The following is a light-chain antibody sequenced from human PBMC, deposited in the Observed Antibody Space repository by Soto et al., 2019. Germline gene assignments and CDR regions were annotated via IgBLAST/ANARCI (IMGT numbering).Light chain of an antibody. CDR2: DAY. CDR3: QQYGSSPRT. V-gene: IGKV3-11*01. Sequence: EVVLTQSPVTLSLSPGERSTLSCRASQSFRGLLAWYQQKPGQAPRLLIYDAYNRATGIPPRFSGSGSGTDFTLTISSLEPEDSAVYYCQQYGSSPRTFGQGTRLEIK. J-gene: IGKJ5*01. CDR1: QSFRGL.